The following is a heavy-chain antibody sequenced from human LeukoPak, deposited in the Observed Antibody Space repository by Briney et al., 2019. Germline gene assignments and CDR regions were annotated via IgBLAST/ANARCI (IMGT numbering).Heavy chain of an antibody. D-gene: IGHD3-9*01. CDR3: ARLPYYDILTGYYKGTLVGYFDY. V-gene: IGHV3-7*01. J-gene: IGHJ4*02. CDR1: GFTFSSYW. Sequence: PGGSLRLSCAASGFTFSSYWMSWVRQAPGKELEWVANIKQDGSEKYYVDSVKGRFTISRDNAKNSLYLQMNSLRAEDTAVYYCARLPYYDILTGYYKGTLVGYFDYWGQGTLVTVSS. CDR2: IKQDGSEK.